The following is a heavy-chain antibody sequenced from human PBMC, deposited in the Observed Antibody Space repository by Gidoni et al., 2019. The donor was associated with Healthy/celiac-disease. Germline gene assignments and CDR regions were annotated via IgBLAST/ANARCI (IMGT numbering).Heavy chain of an antibody. CDR2: IIPIFGTA. CDR3: ARADMTTVTTFDY. J-gene: IGHJ4*02. D-gene: IGHD4-17*01. V-gene: IGHV1-69*12. CDR1: GRPFSSYA. Sequence: QVPLVQSGAAVKKPGSSVKVSCKASGRPFSSYAISWVRQAPGQGLEWMGWIIPIFGTANYAQKFQSRVTITADESTSTAYMELSSLRSEDTAVYYCARADMTTVTTFDYWGQGTLVTVSS.